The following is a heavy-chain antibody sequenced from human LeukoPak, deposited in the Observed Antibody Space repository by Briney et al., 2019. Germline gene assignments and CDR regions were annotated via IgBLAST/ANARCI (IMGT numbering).Heavy chain of an antibody. Sequence: SQTLSLTCAISGDSVSSNSAAWNWIRQSPSRGLEWLGRTYYRSKWYNDYAVSVKSRITINPDTSKNQFSLQLNSVTPEDTAVYYCARTLNYYDSSGYSPFFDYWGQGPLVTVSS. CDR2: TYYRSKWYN. CDR1: GDSVSSNSAA. D-gene: IGHD3-22*01. V-gene: IGHV6-1*01. CDR3: ARTLNYYDSSGYSPFFDY. J-gene: IGHJ4*02.